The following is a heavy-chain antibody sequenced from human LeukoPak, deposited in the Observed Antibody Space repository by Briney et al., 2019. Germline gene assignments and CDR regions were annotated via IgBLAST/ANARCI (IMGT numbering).Heavy chain of an antibody. D-gene: IGHD7-27*01. CDR1: GFTFSDHY. J-gene: IGHJ4*02. CDR3: ARQPSGWGSPFDY. Sequence: QPGGSLRLSCAASGFTFSDHYVDWVRQAPGKGLEWVGRTRNKANSYTTEYAASVKGRFTISRDDSKNPLYLQMNSLKTEDTAVYYCARQPSGWGSPFDYWGQGTLVTVSS. V-gene: IGHV3-72*01. CDR2: TRNKANSYTT.